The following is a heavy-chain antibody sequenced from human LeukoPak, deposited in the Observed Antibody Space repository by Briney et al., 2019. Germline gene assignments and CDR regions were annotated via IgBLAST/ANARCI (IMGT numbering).Heavy chain of an antibody. CDR1: GGSISSYY. V-gene: IGHV4-59*01. D-gene: IGHD3-16*01. Sequence: SETLSLTCTVSGGSISSYYWSWIRQPPGKGLEWIGYIYYSGSTNYNPSLKSRVTISVDTSKNQFSLKLSSVTAADTAVYYCARDRGEFYGTSDAFDIWGQGTMVTVSS. CDR2: IYYSGST. J-gene: IGHJ3*02. CDR3: ARDRGEFYGTSDAFDI.